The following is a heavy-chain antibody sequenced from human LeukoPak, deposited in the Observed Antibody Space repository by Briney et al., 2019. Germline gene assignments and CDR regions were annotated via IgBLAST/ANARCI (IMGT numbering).Heavy chain of an antibody. CDR3: AKQFQIGVNYFDY. CDR2: INWNGGST. Sequence: GGSLRLSCAASGFTFDDYSMSWVRQAPGKGLEWVSGINWNGGSTSYADSVKGRFTISRDTAKNSLYLQMNSLRAEDTAVYYCAKQFQIGVNYFDYWGQGTPVTVSS. D-gene: IGHD3-22*01. J-gene: IGHJ4*02. V-gene: IGHV3-20*04. CDR1: GFTFDDYS.